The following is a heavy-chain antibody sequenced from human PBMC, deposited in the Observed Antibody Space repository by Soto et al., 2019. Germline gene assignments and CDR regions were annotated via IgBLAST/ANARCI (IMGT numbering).Heavy chain of an antibody. Sequence: GGSLRLSCAATGFTFSDYYMSWIRQAPGKGLEWVSYISSSGSALYYADSVKGRFTISRDNAKNSLYPQMNSLRAEDTAVYYCAKLVGATTFFAYWGQGTLVTVSS. D-gene: IGHD1-26*01. V-gene: IGHV3-11*01. CDR3: AKLVGATTFFAY. CDR2: ISSSGSAL. J-gene: IGHJ4*02. CDR1: GFTFSDYY.